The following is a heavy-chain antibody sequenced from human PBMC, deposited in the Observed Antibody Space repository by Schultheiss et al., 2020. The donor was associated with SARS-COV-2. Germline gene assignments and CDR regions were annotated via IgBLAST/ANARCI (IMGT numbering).Heavy chain of an antibody. V-gene: IGHV4-38-2*02. J-gene: IGHJ6*02. CDR1: GYSISSGYY. Sequence: SETLSLTCAVSGYSISSGYYWGWIRQPPGKGLEWIGSIYHSGSTYYNPSLKSRVTISVDTSKNQFSLKLSSVTAADTAVYYCARDLLVVPAARYGMDVWGQGTTVTVSS. CDR2: IYHSGST. CDR3: ARDLLVVPAARYGMDV. D-gene: IGHD2-2*01.